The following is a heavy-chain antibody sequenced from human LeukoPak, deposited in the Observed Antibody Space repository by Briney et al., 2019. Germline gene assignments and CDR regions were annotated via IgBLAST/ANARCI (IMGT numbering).Heavy chain of an antibody. Sequence: GASVKVSCKASGGTFSSYAISWVRQAPGQGLEWMGGIIPIFGTANYAQKFQGRVTITADESTSTAYMELSSLRSEDTAVYYCARARIAVAGKNGMDVWGQGTTVTVSS. CDR2: IIPIFGTA. CDR3: ARARIAVAGKNGMDV. V-gene: IGHV1-69*13. D-gene: IGHD6-19*01. J-gene: IGHJ6*02. CDR1: GGTFSSYA.